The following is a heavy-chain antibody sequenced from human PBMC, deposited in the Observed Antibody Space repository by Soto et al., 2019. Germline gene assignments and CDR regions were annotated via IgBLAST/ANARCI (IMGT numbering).Heavy chain of an antibody. CDR3: AKTMAMVRGVKGWLDP. CDR2: IYYSGST. V-gene: IGHV4-59*12. Sequence: SETLSLTCTVSGGSISSYYWSWIRQPPGKGLEWIGYIYYSGSTNYNPSLKSRVTISVDTSKNQFSLKLSSVTAADTAVYYCAKTMAMVRGVKGWLDPWGQGTLVTVSS. J-gene: IGHJ5*02. CDR1: GGSISSYY. D-gene: IGHD3-10*01.